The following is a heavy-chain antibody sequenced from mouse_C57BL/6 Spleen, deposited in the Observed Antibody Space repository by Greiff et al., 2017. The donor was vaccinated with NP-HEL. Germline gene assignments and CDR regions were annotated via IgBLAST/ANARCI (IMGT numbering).Heavy chain of an antibody. CDR1: GYTFTSYW. CDR3: ARGGTYYSNYVNLDY. V-gene: IGHV1-52*01. CDR2: IDPSDSET. J-gene: IGHJ2*01. Sequence: QVQLQQPGAELVRPGSSVKLSCKASGYTFTSYWMHWVKQRPIQGLEWIGNIDPSDSETHYNQKFKDKATLTVDKSSSTAYMQLSSLTSEDSAVYYCARGGTYYSNYVNLDYWGQGTTLTVSS. D-gene: IGHD2-5*01.